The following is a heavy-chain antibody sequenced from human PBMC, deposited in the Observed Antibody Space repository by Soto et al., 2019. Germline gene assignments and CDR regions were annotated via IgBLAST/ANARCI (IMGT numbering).Heavy chain of an antibody. Sequence: QVQLVQSGAEVKKPGSSVKVSCKASGGTFSSYAISWVRQAPGQGLEWMGGIIPIFGTANYAQKFQGRVTITADESTSTAYMELSSLRSEDTAVYYCARGSSVVDRYVGARIRYFDYWGQGTLVTVSS. V-gene: IGHV1-69*01. D-gene: IGHD3-22*01. CDR3: ARGSSVVDRYVGARIRYFDY. J-gene: IGHJ4*02. CDR1: GGTFSSYA. CDR2: IIPIFGTA.